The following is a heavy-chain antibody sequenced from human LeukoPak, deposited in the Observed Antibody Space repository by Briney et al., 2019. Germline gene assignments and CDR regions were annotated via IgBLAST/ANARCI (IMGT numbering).Heavy chain of an antibody. Sequence: SETLSLTCTVSGGSISSSSYYWGWIRQPPGKGLEWIGSIYYSGSTYYNPSLKSRVTISVDTSKNQFSLKLSSVTAADTAVYYCVGWLQQLGGYYFDYWGQGTLVTVSS. CDR2: IYYSGST. V-gene: IGHV4-39*01. CDR1: GGSISSSSYY. D-gene: IGHD5-24*01. CDR3: VGWLQQLGGYYFDY. J-gene: IGHJ4*02.